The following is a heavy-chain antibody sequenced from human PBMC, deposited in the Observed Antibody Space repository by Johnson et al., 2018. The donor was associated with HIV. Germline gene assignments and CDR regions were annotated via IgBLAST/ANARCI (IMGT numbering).Heavy chain of an antibody. J-gene: IGHJ3*02. D-gene: IGHD1-26*01. Sequence: VQLVESGGGLVQPGGSLRLSCVASGFTFSSYDMHWVRQATGKGLEWVSGIGTAGDTYYPGSVKGRFTISRENANNSLYLQMNSLRVGDTAVYYCVRGGATSYDAFDIWGQGTMVTVSS. CDR2: IGTAGDT. CDR1: GFTFSSYD. V-gene: IGHV3-13*01. CDR3: VRGGATSYDAFDI.